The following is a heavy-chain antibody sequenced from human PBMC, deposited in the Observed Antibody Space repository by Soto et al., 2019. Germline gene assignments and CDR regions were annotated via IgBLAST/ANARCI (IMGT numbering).Heavy chain of an antibody. V-gene: IGHV3-7*01. J-gene: IGHJ4*02. CDR1: GCMFSAYW. D-gene: IGHD5-18*01. Sequence: GGSLRLPXAASGCMFSAYWMSWVRQAPGKGLEWVANIHGDGGKIYYVDSVKGRFTISRDNAKRSLYLQMNSLRAEDTAVYYCARHFYGGYTYGPGDYWGQGALVTVSS. CDR3: ARHFYGGYTYGPGDY. CDR2: IHGDGGKI.